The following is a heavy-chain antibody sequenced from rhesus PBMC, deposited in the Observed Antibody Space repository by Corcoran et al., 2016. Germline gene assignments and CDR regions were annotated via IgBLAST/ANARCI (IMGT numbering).Heavy chain of an antibody. Sequence: QVQLQESGPGLVKPSETLSLTCAVSGYSISGYYWSWIRQAPGKGLEWIGYITYSGSTSYNPYLKSRVTISRDPSKNQFSLKLSSVTAADTAVYYCARDITVAGGFDYWGQGVLVTVSS. CDR3: ARDITVAGGFDY. D-gene: IGHD4-29*01. J-gene: IGHJ4*01. CDR1: GYSISGYY. CDR2: ITYSGST. V-gene: IGHV4-122*02.